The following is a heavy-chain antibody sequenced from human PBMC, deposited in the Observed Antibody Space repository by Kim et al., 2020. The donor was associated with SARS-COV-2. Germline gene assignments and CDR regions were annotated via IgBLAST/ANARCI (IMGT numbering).Heavy chain of an antibody. V-gene: IGHV1-58*02. D-gene: IGHD3-22*01. Sequence: SVKVSCKASGFTFTSSAMQWVRQARGQRLEWIGWIVVGSGNTNYAQKFQERVTITRDMSTSTAYMELSSLRSEDTAVYYCAAERRYYYDSSGYWTDYGMDVGGQGTTVTVSS. CDR1: GFTFTSSA. CDR3: AAERRYYYDSSGYWTDYGMDV. J-gene: IGHJ6*02. CDR2: IVVGSGNT.